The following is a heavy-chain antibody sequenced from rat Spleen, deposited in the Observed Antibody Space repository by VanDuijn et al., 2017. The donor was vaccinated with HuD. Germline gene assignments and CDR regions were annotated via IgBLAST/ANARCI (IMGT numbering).Heavy chain of an antibody. CDR2: ISTGGGNT. Sequence: EVQLVESGGGLVQPGRSLKLSCEASGFTFSYYDMAWVRQAPTKGLEWIASISTGGGNTYYRDSVKGRFTISRDNAESTLYLQMDRLRSEDTATYYCARHGDKRTVAAVDYWGQGVMVTVSS. CDR3: ARHGDKRTVAAVDY. V-gene: IGHV5-25*01. CDR1: GFTFSYYD. D-gene: IGHD1-8*01. J-gene: IGHJ2*01.